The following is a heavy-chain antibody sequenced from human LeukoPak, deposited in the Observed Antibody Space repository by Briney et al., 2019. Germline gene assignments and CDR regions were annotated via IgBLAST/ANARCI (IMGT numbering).Heavy chain of an antibody. CDR3: ARDHGDLRFDP. CDR2: IYHSGST. D-gene: IGHD3-10*01. V-gene: IGHV4-30-2*01. CDR1: GGSISSGGYS. Sequence: SETLSLTCAVSGGSISSGGYSWSWIRQPPGKGLEWIGYIYHSGSTYYNPSLKSRVTISVDRSKNQFSLKLSSVTAADTAVYYCARDHGDLRFDPWGQGTLVTVSS. J-gene: IGHJ5*02.